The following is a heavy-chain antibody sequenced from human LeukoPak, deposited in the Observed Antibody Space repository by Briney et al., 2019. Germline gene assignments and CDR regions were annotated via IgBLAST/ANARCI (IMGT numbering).Heavy chain of an antibody. CDR2: IFPSGGEI. CDR1: GFTFSSYS. V-gene: IGHV3-23*01. CDR3: AKDHGDYHDI. J-gene: IGHJ3*02. Sequence: GGSLRLSCAASGFTFSSYSMNWVRQAPGKGLEWVSSIFPSGGEIHYADSVKGRFTISRDNSKNTLYLQMNSLRAEDTAVYYCAKDHGDYHDIWGQGTMVTVSS. D-gene: IGHD4-17*01.